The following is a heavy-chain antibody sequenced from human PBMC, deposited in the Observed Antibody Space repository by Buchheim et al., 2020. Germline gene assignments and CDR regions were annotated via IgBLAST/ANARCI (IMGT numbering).Heavy chain of an antibody. J-gene: IGHJ5*02. D-gene: IGHD2-15*01. Sequence: EVQLVQSGAEVKKPGESLRISCKGSGYSLTNYWISWLRQMPGKGLEWMGRIDPTDSYSTYSPSFQGHVTFSFDKSISTAYLQWSSLKASDSAMYYCARQGSLVVVIPGMEWFDPWGQGTL. V-gene: IGHV5-10-1*01. CDR1: GYSLTNYW. CDR2: IDPTDSYS. CDR3: ARQGSLVVVIPGMEWFDP.